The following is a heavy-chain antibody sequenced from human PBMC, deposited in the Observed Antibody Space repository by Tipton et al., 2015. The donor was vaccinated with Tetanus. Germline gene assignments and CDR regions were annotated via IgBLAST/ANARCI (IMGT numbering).Heavy chain of an antibody. Sequence: GSLRLSCAASGFTFRFYAMSWVRQAPGKGLEWVSGITGSDGKTYYADSVKGRFTISRDNSKNSLYLQMNSLRAEDTAVYYCARDRYGDYAVDYWGQGTLVTVSS. V-gene: IGHV3-23*01. J-gene: IGHJ4*02. D-gene: IGHD4-17*01. CDR3: ARDRYGDYAVDY. CDR1: GFTFRFYA. CDR2: ITGSDGKT.